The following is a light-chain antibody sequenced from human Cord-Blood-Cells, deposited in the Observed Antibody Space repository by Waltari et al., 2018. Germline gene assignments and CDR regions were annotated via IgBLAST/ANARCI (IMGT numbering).Light chain of an antibody. CDR2: GAT. J-gene: IGKJ2*01. CDR3: QQYNIWPPYT. CDR1: QSVSSD. Sequence: EIVMTHSPATLSVSPGDSATLSCRASQSVSSDLAWYQQKPGQATRLLVYGATTRATGIPARFSGGGSATEFTLTISSLHAEDYAVYYCQQYNIWPPYTFGQGTKLEIK. V-gene: IGKV3-15*01.